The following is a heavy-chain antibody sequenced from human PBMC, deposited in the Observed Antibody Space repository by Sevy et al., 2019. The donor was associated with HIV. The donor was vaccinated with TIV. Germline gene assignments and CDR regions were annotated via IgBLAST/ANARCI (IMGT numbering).Heavy chain of an antibody. CDR2: IYSDGST. CDR1: GFTVSDNY. Sequence: GGSLRLSCAASGFTVSDNYMSWVRQAPGKGLEWVSVIYSDGSTYYADSVKGRFTISRDNSKNTLYLLLNSLRAEDTAVYYCAKDGHYYDSSADYLNYFDYWGQGTLVTVSS. V-gene: IGHV3-53*01. D-gene: IGHD3-22*01. CDR3: AKDGHYYDSSADYLNYFDY. J-gene: IGHJ4*02.